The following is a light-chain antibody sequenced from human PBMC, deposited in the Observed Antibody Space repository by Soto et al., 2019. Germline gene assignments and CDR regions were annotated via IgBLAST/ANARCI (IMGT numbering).Light chain of an antibody. CDR3: CSYAGSTAHVV. Sequence: QSALTQPASGSGSPGQSITLSCTGTSSDVGSYNLVSWYQQYPGQAPKFIIYEVSKRPSGVSNRFSGSKSGTTASLPISGLQAEDEADYYCCSYAGSTAHVVFGGGTQLTVL. J-gene: IGLJ2*01. CDR1: SSDVGSYNL. CDR2: EVS. V-gene: IGLV2-23*02.